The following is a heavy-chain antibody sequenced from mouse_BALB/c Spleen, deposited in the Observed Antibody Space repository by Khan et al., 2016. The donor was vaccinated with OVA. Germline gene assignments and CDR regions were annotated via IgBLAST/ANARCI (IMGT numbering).Heavy chain of an antibody. D-gene: IGHD1-1*02. V-gene: IGHV9-3-1*01. CDR2: INTYTGEP. CDR3: ASGGYWYFDV. J-gene: IGHJ1*01. Sequence: QIQLVQSGPELKKPGETVKISCKASGYTFTNYGMNCVKQAPGKGLKWMGWINTYTGEPTYADDFKGRFAFSLETSASTAYLQINNLKNEDTATYFCASGGYWYFDVWGAGTTVTVSS. CDR1: GYTFTNYG.